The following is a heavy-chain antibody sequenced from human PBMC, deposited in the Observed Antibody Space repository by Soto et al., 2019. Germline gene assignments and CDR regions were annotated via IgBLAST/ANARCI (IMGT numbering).Heavy chain of an antibody. CDR1: GFTFSDHY. Sequence: EVQLVESGGGLVQPGGSLRLSCAASGFTFSDHYMDWVRQAPGKGLGWVGRSKNKADSYTTEYAASVKGRFTISRDGSKNSLFLQMNSVKTEDTAVYYCTVWGSGNDFGAAWGQGILVTVSS. V-gene: IGHV3-72*01. J-gene: IGHJ4*02. CDR2: SKNKADSYTT. CDR3: TVWGSGNDFGAA. D-gene: IGHD3-10*01.